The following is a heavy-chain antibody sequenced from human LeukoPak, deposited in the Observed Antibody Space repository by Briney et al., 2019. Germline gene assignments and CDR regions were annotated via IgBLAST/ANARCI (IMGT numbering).Heavy chain of an antibody. CDR2: IYYSGST. CDR1: GGSISSYY. V-gene: IGHV4-59*01. D-gene: IGHD6-13*01. Sequence: SETLSLTCTVSGGSISSYYWSWIRQPPGKGLEWIGYIYYSGSTNYNPSLKSRVTISVDTSKNQFSLKLSSVTAADTAVYYGARDFHIAAAGKGNWFDPWGQGTLVTVSS. CDR3: ARDFHIAAAGKGNWFDP. J-gene: IGHJ5*02.